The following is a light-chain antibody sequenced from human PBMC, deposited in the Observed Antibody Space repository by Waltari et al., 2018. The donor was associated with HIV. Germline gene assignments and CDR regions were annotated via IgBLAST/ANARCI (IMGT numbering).Light chain of an antibody. CDR2: DDS. J-gene: IGLJ1*01. CDR1: NIGSKS. V-gene: IGLV3-21*02. CDR3: QVWDSNSDQFV. Sequence: SYVLTQPPSVSVAPGQMASLACGGNNIGSKSVHWYQQKPGQATLLVVYDDSDRPSGIPERFSGSNSGHTATLTISRVEAGDEADYFCQVWDSNSDQFVFGSGTKVTVL.